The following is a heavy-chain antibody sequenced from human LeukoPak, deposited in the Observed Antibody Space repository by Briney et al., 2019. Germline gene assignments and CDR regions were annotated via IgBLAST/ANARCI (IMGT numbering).Heavy chain of an antibody. D-gene: IGHD3-10*01. V-gene: IGHV3-23*01. CDR1: GFIFSHHG. CDR3: AKDQNRLVRGVKDYFDY. CDR2: IRADAVTT. Sequence: GGTLRLSCATSGFIFSHHGMNWVRQAPGKGLEWVSGIRADAVTTYYADSVKGRFIISRDNSKNTLYLQMNSLRAEDTAVYYCAKDQNRLVRGVKDYFDYWGQGTLVTVSS. J-gene: IGHJ4*02.